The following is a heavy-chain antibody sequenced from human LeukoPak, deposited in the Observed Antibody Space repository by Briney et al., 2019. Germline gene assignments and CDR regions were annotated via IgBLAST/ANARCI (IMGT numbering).Heavy chain of an antibody. D-gene: IGHD1-26*01. J-gene: IGHJ6*02. Sequence: ASVKVSCKASGYTFTSYGISWVRQAPGQGLEWMGWISAYNGNTNYAQKLQGRVTMTTDTSTSTAYMELRSLRSDDTAVYYCARDRWWELTYYNYYYGMDVWGQGTTVTVSS. CDR2: ISAYNGNT. CDR1: GYTFTSYG. V-gene: IGHV1-18*01. CDR3: ARDRWWELTYYNYYYGMDV.